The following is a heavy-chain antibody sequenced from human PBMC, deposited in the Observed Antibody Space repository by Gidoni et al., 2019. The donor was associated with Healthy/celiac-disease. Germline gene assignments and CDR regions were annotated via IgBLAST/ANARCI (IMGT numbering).Heavy chain of an antibody. Sequence: QVQLQESGPGLVKPSETLSLTCTVSGGSISSYYWSWIRQPPGKGLEWIWYIYYSGSTNYNPSLKSRVTISVDTSKNQFSLKLGSVTAADTAVYYCARDRGYSYVDAFDIWGQGTMVTVSS. J-gene: IGHJ3*02. V-gene: IGHV4-59*01. CDR3: ARDRGYSYVDAFDI. CDR2: IYYSGST. CDR1: GGSISSYY. D-gene: IGHD5-18*01.